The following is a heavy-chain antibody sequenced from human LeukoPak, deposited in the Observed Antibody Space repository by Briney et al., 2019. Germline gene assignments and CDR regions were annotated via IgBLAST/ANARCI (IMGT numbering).Heavy chain of an antibody. J-gene: IGHJ4*02. CDR3: ARDRGRYYYDSSGLDY. CDR1: GFTFSSYA. CDR2: ISSSGGST. Sequence: PGGSLRLSCAASGFTFSSYAMHWVRQAPGKGLEYVSAISSSGGSTYYANSVKGRFTISRDNSKNTLYLQMGSLRAEDMAVYYCARDRGRYYYDSSGLDYWGQGTLVTVSS. V-gene: IGHV3-64*01. D-gene: IGHD3-22*01.